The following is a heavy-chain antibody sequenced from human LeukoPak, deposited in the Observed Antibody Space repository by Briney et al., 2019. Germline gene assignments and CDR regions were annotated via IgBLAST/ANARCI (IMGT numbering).Heavy chain of an antibody. CDR2: IYYAGSA. CDR1: GGSISMYY. V-gene: IGHV4-59*01. D-gene: IGHD5-24*01. CDR3: ARDQAGYNPPSYYFDY. J-gene: IGHJ4*02. Sequence: PSETLSLTCTVSGGSISMYYWSWIRQPPGKGLEWIGYIYYAGSANYKPSLKSRATISVDTSKNPFSLKLNSVTAADTAVYYCARDQAGYNPPSYYFDYWGQGTLVTVSS.